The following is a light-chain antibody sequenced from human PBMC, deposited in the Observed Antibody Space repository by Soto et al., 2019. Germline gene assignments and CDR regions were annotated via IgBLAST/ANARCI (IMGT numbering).Light chain of an antibody. Sequence: QCALTQPASASGSPGQSITISCTGTSSDVGSYNLVSWYQHNPGKAPKLMIYEGSKRPSGVSNRFSGSKSGNTASLTISGLQAEDEADYYCCSYAGSSAFVVFGGGTKLTVL. V-gene: IGLV2-23*03. CDR2: EGS. J-gene: IGLJ2*01. CDR1: SSDVGSYNL. CDR3: CSYAGSSAFVV.